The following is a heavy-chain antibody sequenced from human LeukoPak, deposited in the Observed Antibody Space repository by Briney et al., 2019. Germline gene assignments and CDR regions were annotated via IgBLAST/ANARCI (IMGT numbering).Heavy chain of an antibody. J-gene: IGHJ5*02. V-gene: IGHV5-51*01. CDR1: GYSFTSHW. D-gene: IGHD3-3*01. CDR2: IYPGDSDT. CDR3: ARLQRSTIVSDWFDP. Sequence: GESLKISCKGSGYSFTSHWIGWVRQMPGKGLEWMGIIYPGDSDTRYSPSFQGQVTISADKSISTAYLQWSSLKASDTAMYYCARLQRSTIVSDWFDPWGQGTLVTVSS.